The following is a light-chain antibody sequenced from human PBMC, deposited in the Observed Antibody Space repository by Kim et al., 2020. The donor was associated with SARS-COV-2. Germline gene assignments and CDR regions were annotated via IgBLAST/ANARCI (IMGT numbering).Light chain of an antibody. CDR1: QSVSSSY. CDR2: RAS. J-gene: IGKJ1*01. CDR3: QQYSNSRT. V-gene: IGKV3-20*01. Sequence: EIVLTQSPGTLSLSPGESATLSCRASQSVSSSYLAWYQQKPGQAPRLLIYRASSRATGIPDRFSGSGSGTDFTLTISRLEPEDFAVYYWQQYSNSRTFGQGTKVDIK.